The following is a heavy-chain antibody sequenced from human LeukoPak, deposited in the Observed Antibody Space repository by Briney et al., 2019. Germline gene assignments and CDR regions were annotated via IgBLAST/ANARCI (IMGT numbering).Heavy chain of an antibody. CDR1: GYFFTSYW. CDR3: AKGYSRVDY. J-gene: IGHJ4*02. V-gene: IGHV5-51*01. D-gene: IGHD5-12*01. Sequence: GESLKISCKASGYFFTSYWIGWVRQMPGKGLEWMGIINPSDSDTRYSPSFQGQVTISADKSISTVYLQWSSLKASDTAKYYCAKGYSRVDYWGQATMVAVSS. CDR2: INPSDSDT.